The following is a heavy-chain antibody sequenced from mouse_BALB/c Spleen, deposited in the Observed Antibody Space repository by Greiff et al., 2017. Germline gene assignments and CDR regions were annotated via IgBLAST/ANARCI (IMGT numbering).Heavy chain of an antibody. Sequence: VQLQQSGAELVRPGASVTLSCKASGYTFTDYEMHWVKQTPVHGLEWIGAIDPETGGTAYNQKFKGKATLTADKSSSTAYMELRSLTSEDSAVYYCTRFLYAMDYWGQGTSVTGSS. CDR2: IDPETGGT. J-gene: IGHJ4*01. CDR1: GYTFTDYE. V-gene: IGHV1-15*01. CDR3: TRFLYAMDY.